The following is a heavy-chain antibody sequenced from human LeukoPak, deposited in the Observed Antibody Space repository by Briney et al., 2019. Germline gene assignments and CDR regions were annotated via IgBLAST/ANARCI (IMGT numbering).Heavy chain of an antibody. J-gene: IGHJ4*02. CDR2: IHSSSYI. CDR3: AKHNQEWLLLYYFDY. CDR1: GFIFSNYN. D-gene: IGHD3-3*01. V-gene: IGHV3-21*01. Sequence: GGSLRLSCAASGFIFSNYNMNWVRQAPGKGLEWVSSIHSSSYIYYADSVKGRFTVSRENSKNTLYLQMNSLRVEDTAVYYCAKHNQEWLLLYYFDYWGQGTLVTVSS.